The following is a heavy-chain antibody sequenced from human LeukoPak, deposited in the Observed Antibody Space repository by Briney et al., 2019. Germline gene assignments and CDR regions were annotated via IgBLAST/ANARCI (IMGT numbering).Heavy chain of an antibody. CDR1: GYTFTGYY. CDR3: ARGNEIFGVITIKTWFDH. D-gene: IGHD3-3*01. Sequence: ASVKVSCKASGYTFTGYYMHWVRQAPGQGLEWMGWINPKSGGTKSAQKFQGRVTMTRDTSINTAYMELSRLRFDDTAVYYCARGNEIFGVITIKTWFDHWGQGTVVTVSS. V-gene: IGHV1-2*02. J-gene: IGHJ5*02. CDR2: INPKSGGT.